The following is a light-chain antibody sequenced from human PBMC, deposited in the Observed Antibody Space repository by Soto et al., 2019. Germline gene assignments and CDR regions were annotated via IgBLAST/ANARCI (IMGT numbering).Light chain of an antibody. CDR3: QVWDSSSDHLNWV. J-gene: IGLJ3*02. V-gene: IGLV3-21*02. CDR1: NIGSKS. Sequence: SYELTQPPSVSVAPGQTARITCGGNNIGSKSVHWYQQKPGQAPVLVVYDDNDRPSGIPERFSGSNSGNTATLTISRVEAGDEADYYCQVWDSSSDHLNWVFGGGTQLTVL. CDR2: DDN.